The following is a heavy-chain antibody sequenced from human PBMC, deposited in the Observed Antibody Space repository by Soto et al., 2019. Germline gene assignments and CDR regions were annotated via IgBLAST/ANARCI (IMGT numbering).Heavy chain of an antibody. CDR3: TRGDFCSGYFAEPYYYGMDV. D-gene: IGHD3-3*01. Sequence: PGESLKISCTASGFTFGDYAMSWVRQAPGKGLEWVGFIRSKAYGGTTEYAASVKGRFTISRDDSKSIAYLQMNSLKTEDTAVYYCTRGDFCSGYFAEPYYYGMDVWGQGTTVTVSS. CDR2: IRSKAYGGTT. V-gene: IGHV3-49*04. J-gene: IGHJ6*02. CDR1: GFTFGDYA.